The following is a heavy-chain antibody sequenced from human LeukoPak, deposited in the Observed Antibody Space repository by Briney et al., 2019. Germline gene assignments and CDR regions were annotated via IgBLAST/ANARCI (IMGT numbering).Heavy chain of an antibody. CDR2: ISGSGDNT. CDR3: ARSRGPHYYDSSGYRTFDY. V-gene: IGHV3-23*01. D-gene: IGHD3-22*01. J-gene: IGHJ4*02. Sequence: GGSLRLSCAASGFTFSSYAMSWVRQAPGKGLEWVSAISGSGDNTYYADSVKGRFTISRDNAKNSLFLQMNSLRAEDTAVYYCARSRGPHYYDSSGYRTFDYWGQGTLVTVSS. CDR1: GFTFSSYA.